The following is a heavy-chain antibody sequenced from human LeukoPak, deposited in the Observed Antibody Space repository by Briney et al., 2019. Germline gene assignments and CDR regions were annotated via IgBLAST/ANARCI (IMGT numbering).Heavy chain of an antibody. Sequence: KSGGSLRLSCAASGFTFSSYSMNWVRQAPGKGLEWVSSISSSSSYIYYADSVKGRFTISRDNAKNSLYLQMNSLRAEDTAVYYCAREPPTNWNRLDYWGQGTLVTVSS. J-gene: IGHJ4*02. V-gene: IGHV3-21*01. CDR2: ISSSSSYI. D-gene: IGHD1-20*01. CDR3: AREPPTNWNRLDY. CDR1: GFTFSSYS.